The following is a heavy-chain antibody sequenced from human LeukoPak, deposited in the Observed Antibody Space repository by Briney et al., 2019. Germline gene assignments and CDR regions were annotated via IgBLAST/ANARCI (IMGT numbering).Heavy chain of an antibody. V-gene: IGHV4-59*01. D-gene: IGHD3-3*01. CDR2: IYYSGST. CDR1: GGSISSYY. CDR3: ARDAWSPYYDFWSGGLRGAFDI. Sequence: SETLSLTCTVSGGSISSYYWSWIRQPPGKGLEWIGYIYYSGSTNYNPSLKSRVTISVDTSKNQFSLKLSSVTAADTAVYYCARDAWSPYYDFWSGGLRGAFDIWGQGTMVTVSS. J-gene: IGHJ3*02.